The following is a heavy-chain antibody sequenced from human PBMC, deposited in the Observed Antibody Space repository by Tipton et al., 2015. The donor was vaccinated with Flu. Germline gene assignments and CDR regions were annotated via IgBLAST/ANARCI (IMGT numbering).Heavy chain of an antibody. Sequence: GLVKPSETLSLTCTVSGGSISTSGYYWGWIRQPPGKGLEWIGSIRYGGSSYYTPSLKSRVTIPLDMSKDQFSLKLASVTAADTAVYYCARVWSSFVATASLDYWGRGTLVTVSS. CDR3: ARVWSSFVATASLDY. D-gene: IGHD1-1*01. V-gene: IGHV4-39*07. J-gene: IGHJ4*02. CDR1: GGSISTSGYY. CDR2: IRYGGSS.